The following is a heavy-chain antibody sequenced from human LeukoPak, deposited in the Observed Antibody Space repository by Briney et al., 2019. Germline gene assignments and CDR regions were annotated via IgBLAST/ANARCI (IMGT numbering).Heavy chain of an antibody. V-gene: IGHV4-59*08. D-gene: IGHD3-3*01. CDR2: IHYSGAT. CDR1: GDSISGYS. J-gene: IGHJ1*01. CDR3: ARHRSPLESFHH. Sequence: PSETLSLTCTVSGDSISGYSWSWIRQTPGKGLEWIGYIHYSGATNYNPSLKSRVTMSVDTSKDQFSLKLSSVNAADTAMYHCARHRSPLESFHHWGQGTLVTVSS.